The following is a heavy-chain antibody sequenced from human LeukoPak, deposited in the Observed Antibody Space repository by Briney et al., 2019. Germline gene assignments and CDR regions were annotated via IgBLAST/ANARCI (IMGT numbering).Heavy chain of an antibody. Sequence: GGSLRLSYAASGFTFSSYAMHWVRQAPGKGLEWVAVISYDGSNKYYADSVKGRFTISRDNSKNTLYLQMNSLRAEDTAVYYCARLGGLRRTTPFDYWGQGTLDTVSS. J-gene: IGHJ4*02. D-gene: IGHD3-10*01. V-gene: IGHV3-30*04. CDR3: ARLGGLRRTTPFDY. CDR1: GFTFSSYA. CDR2: ISYDGSNK.